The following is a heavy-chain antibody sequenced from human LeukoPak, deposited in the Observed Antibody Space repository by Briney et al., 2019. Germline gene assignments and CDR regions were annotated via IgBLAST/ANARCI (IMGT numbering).Heavy chain of an antibody. D-gene: IGHD3-22*01. V-gene: IGHV3-7*01. CDR2: IKVDGSEK. J-gene: IGHJ4*02. CDR3: ARVVYYYDSSGVGY. CDR1: GFTFSNYW. Sequence: GGSLRLSCAASGFTFSNYWMSWVRQAPGKGLEWVANIKVDGSEKYYVDSVKGRFTISRDNAKNSLYLQMNSLRAEDTAVYYCARVVYYYDSSGVGYWGQGTLVTVSS.